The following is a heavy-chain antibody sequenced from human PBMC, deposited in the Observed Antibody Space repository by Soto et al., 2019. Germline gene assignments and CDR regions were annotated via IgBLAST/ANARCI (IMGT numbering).Heavy chain of an antibody. J-gene: IGHJ5*02. Sequence: TLSLTCTVSGGAINSYYWTWIRQPDGKGLEWIGRIYSSGRTKYNPSLQSRVTMSLDTSKNQFSLRLTSVTAADTAVYYCARGQRFSDWFDPWGQG. V-gene: IGHV4-4*07. CDR2: IYSSGRT. CDR1: GGAINSYY. CDR3: ARGQRFSDWFDP. D-gene: IGHD3-3*01.